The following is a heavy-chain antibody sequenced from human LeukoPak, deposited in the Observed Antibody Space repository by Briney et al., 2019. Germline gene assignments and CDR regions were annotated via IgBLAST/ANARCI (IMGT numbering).Heavy chain of an antibody. CDR2: IYHTGNS. D-gene: IGHD2/OR15-2a*01. V-gene: IGHV4-59*08. J-gene: IGHJ4*02. CDR1: GGCVSSDY. CDR3: ARHPFSSPFDY. Sequence: SETLSLTCTVSGGCVSSDYWSWIRQPPGKGLEWIGYIYHTGNSDYNPSLKSRATISLDTSKNQFSLKLTSVTAADTAVYSCARHPFSSPFDYWGQGTLVTVSS.